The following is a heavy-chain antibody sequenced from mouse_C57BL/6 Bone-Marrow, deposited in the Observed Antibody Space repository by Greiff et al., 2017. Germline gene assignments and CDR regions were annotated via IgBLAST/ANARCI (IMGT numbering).Heavy chain of an antibody. D-gene: IGHD4-1*01. Sequence: VQLQQPGAELVKPGASVTMSCKASGYTFTSYWITWVKQRPGQGLEWIGDIYPTSGRTNYNEKFKRKAILSEDTSSNTAYMQISSLTSEDSAVFYCARAGPLGRSFDYGGQGTTLTVSS. CDR2: IYPTSGRT. J-gene: IGHJ2*01. CDR1: GYTFTSYW. V-gene: IGHV1-55*01. CDR3: ARAGPLGRSFDY.